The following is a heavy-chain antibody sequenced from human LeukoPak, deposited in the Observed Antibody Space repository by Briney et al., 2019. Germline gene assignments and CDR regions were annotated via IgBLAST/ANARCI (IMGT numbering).Heavy chain of an antibody. D-gene: IGHD6-13*01. CDR2: ISSSGSTI. Sequence: GESLRLSCATSGITFSSYSMKWVRQAPGKGLEWVSYISSSGSTIYYADSVKGRFTISRDNAKNSLYLQMYSLRAEDTAVYYCARGAATGPTLGLDYWGQGTLVTVSS. CDR3: ARGAATGPTLGLDY. J-gene: IGHJ4*02. V-gene: IGHV3-48*04. CDR1: GITFSSYS.